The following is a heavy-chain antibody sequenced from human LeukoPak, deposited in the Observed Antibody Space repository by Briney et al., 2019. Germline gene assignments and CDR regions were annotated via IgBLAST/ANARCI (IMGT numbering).Heavy chain of an antibody. D-gene: IGHD6-13*01. Sequence: SETLSLTCTVSGGSISSYYWSWIRQPPGKGLEWIGEINHSGSTNYNPSLKSRVTISVDTSKNQFSLKLSSVTAADTAVYYCARGREGSKYFDYWGQGTLVTVSS. CDR3: ARGREGSKYFDY. CDR1: GGSISSYY. V-gene: IGHV4-34*01. J-gene: IGHJ4*02. CDR2: INHSGST.